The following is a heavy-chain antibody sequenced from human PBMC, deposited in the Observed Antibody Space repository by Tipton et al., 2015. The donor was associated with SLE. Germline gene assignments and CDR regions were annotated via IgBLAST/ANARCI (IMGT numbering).Heavy chain of an antibody. D-gene: IGHD3-9*01. CDR3: ARALGMGY. Sequence: SLRLSCAVSRFTFSSYAMNWVRQAPGKGLEWVAFIRYDGSNKYYADSVKGRFTISRDNAKNTLYLQMNSLRAEDTAVYYCARALGMGYWGQGTLVTVSS. J-gene: IGHJ4*02. CDR1: RFTFSSYA. V-gene: IGHV3-33*08. CDR2: IRYDGSNK.